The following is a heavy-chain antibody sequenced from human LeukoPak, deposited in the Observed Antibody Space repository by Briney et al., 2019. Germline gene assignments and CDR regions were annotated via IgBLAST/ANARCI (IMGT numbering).Heavy chain of an antibody. CDR1: GGSFSGYY. CDR2: INHSGST. Sequence: SETLSLTCAVYGGSFSGYYWSWIRQPPGKGLEWIGEINHSGSTNYNPSLKSRVTISVDTSKNQFSLKLSSVTAADTAVYYCARGPLLVVPAANLNWFDPWGQGTLVTVSS. CDR3: ARGPLLVVPAANLNWFDP. V-gene: IGHV4-34*01. D-gene: IGHD2-2*01. J-gene: IGHJ5*02.